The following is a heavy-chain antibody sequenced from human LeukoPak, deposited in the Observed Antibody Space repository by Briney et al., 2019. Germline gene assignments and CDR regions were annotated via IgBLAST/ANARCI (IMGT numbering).Heavy chain of an antibody. CDR2: ISGGGAGT. CDR1: GLSFGFYA. J-gene: IGHJ4*02. V-gene: IGHV3-23*01. CDR3: ARGYGGNSGAFDY. D-gene: IGHD1-26*01. Sequence: GGSLRLSCAASGLSFGFYAMSWVRQAPGKGLEWVSSISGGGAGTYYADSVRGRFTISRDNSKNTLYLQMNSLRVEDTAIYHCARGYGGNSGAFDYWGQGTPVTVSS.